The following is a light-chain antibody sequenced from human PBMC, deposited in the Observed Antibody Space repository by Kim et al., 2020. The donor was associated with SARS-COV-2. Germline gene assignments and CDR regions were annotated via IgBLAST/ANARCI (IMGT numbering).Light chain of an antibody. J-gene: IGLJ1*01. CDR2: RDI. CDR3: QVWDSSAYV. Sequence: VALGQAARITCGGNNIGSKNVHWYQQMPGQAPVLVIYRDINRPSGIPERFSGSNSGNTATLTISRAQVGDEADYYCQVWDSSAYVFGTGTKVTVL. CDR1: NIGSKN. V-gene: IGLV3-9*01.